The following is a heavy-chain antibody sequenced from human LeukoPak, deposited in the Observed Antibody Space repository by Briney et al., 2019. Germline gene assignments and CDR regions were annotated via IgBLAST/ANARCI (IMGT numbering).Heavy chain of an antibody. V-gene: IGHV5-10-1*01. Sequence: GESLKISCKGSGYSFTSYWISWVRQMPGKGLEWMGRIDPSDSYTNYSPSFQGHVTISADKSISIAYLQWSSLKASDTAMYYCASGETYSSSRDGMDVWGQGTTVTVSS. CDR1: GYSFTSYW. CDR3: ASGETYSSSRDGMDV. J-gene: IGHJ6*02. D-gene: IGHD6-13*01. CDR2: IDPSDSYT.